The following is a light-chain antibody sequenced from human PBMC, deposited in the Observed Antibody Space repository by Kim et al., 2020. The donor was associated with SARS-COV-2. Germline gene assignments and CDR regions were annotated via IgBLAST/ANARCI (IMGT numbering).Light chain of an antibody. J-gene: IGLJ2*01. CDR2: DGN. V-gene: IGLV2-11*03. CDR1: SSDVGGYNY. CDR3: CSYAGGYTQVA. Sequence: SVTISCTGTSSDVGGYNYVSLYQQFPGNAPRLMIYDGNKRPSGVPDRFSASKSGNTASLTISGLQVDDEADYYCCSYAGGYTQVAFGGGTQLTVL.